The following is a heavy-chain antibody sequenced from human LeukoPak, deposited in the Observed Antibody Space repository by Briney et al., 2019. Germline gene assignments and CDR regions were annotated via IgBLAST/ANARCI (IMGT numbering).Heavy chain of an antibody. CDR1: GFTFSSYG. CDR2: INWNGGST. J-gene: IGHJ6*03. V-gene: IGHV3-20*03. CDR3: ARVQLVDYYYYSYMDV. D-gene: IGHD6-6*01. Sequence: GGSLRLSFAASGFTFSSYGMSWVRQAPGKGLEWVSGINWNGGSTGYADSVKGRFTISRDNAKNSLYLQMNSLRAEDTALYYCARVQLVDYYYYSYMDVWGKGTTVTVSS.